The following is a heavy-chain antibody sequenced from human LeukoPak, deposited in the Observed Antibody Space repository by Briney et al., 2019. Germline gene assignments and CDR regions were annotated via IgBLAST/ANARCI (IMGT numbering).Heavy chain of an antibody. CDR2: INTNTGNP. CDR1: GYTFTSYA. J-gene: IGHJ5*02. Sequence: GGSLRLSCAASGYTFTSYAMNWVRQAPGQGLEWMGWINTNTGNPTYAQGFTGRFVFSLDTSVSTAYLQISSLKAEDTAVYYCARDCRNYYGSGSCWFDPWGQGTLVTVSS. V-gene: IGHV7-4-1*02. D-gene: IGHD3-10*01. CDR3: ARDCRNYYGSGSCWFDP.